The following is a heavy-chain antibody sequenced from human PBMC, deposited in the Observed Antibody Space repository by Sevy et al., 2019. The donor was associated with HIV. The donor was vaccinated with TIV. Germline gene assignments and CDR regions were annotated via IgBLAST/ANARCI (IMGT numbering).Heavy chain of an antibody. D-gene: IGHD6-19*01. V-gene: IGHV2-5*02. CDR1: GFSLSTAGEG. CDR3: AHRRSSWSPRANWFDP. J-gene: IGHJ5*02. CDR2: IYWDGDK. Sequence: SGPTLVNPTQTLTLTCTFSGFSLSTAGEGVGWIRQPPGQAPEWLAIIYWDGDKRYSPSLKNRLNVTEDTSKNQEVLTMTNMAPVDTGTYYRAHRRSSWSPRANWFDPWGQGTLVTVSS.